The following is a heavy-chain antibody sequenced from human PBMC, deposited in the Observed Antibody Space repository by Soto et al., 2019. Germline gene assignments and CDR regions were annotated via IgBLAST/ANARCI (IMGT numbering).Heavy chain of an antibody. D-gene: IGHD3-16*01. J-gene: IGHJ6*02. CDR2: IYPGDSDT. Sequence: GESVKISCKTSGYSFTIYWIGWVLQMPWKGLEWMGFIYPGDSDTRYSPSFQGQVTISADKSISTAYLQWSSLKASDTAVYYCAAGGISPGNYNYYAMDVWGQGTTVTVSS. CDR3: AAGGISPGNYNYYAMDV. CDR1: GYSFTIYW. V-gene: IGHV5-51*01.